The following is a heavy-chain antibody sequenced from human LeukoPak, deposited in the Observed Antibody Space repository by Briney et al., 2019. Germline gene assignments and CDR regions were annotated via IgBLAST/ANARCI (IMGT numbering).Heavy chain of an antibody. D-gene: IGHD5-18*01. CDR1: GFTFDDYA. J-gene: IGHJ4*02. CDR3: ARVDTAILAPYYFDY. Sequence: GGSLRLSCAASGFTFDDYAMHWVRQAPGKGLEWVSGISWNSGSIGYADSVKGRFTISRDNAKNSLYLQMNSLRAEDTALYYCARVDTAILAPYYFDYWGQGTLVTVSS. CDR2: ISWNSGSI. V-gene: IGHV3-9*01.